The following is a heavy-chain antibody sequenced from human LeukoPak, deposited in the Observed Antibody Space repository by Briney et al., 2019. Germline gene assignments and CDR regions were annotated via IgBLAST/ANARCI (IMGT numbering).Heavy chain of an antibody. V-gene: IGHV1-46*01. J-gene: IGHJ4*02. CDR3: ARDLYCSGGSCTDY. D-gene: IGHD2-15*01. Sequence: NPSGGSTSYAQKFQGRVTMTSDTSTSTVYMELSSLRSEDTAVYYCARDLYCSGGSCTDYWGQGTLVTVSS. CDR2: NPSGGST.